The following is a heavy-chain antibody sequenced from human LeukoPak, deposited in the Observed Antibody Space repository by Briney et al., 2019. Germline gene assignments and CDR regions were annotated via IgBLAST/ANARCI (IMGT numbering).Heavy chain of an antibody. CDR3: ARLSYGSGRVPPNYYYMDV. D-gene: IGHD3-10*01. CDR1: GYTFTGYY. J-gene: IGHJ6*03. CDR2: INPNSGGT. Sequence: ASVKVSCKASGYTFTGYYMHWVRQAPGQGLEWMGRINPNSGGTNYAQKFQGRVTMTRDTSISTAYRELSRLRSDDTAVYYCARLSYGSGRVPPNYYYMDVWGKGTTVAVSS. V-gene: IGHV1-2*06.